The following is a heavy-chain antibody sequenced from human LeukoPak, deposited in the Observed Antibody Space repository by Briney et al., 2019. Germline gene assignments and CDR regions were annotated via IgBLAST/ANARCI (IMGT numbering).Heavy chain of an antibody. CDR1: GYTFTGYY. CDR2: INPNSGGT. D-gene: IGHD6-13*01. J-gene: IGHJ4*02. Sequence: ASVKVSCKASGYTFTGYYMHWVRQAPGQGLEWMGWINPNSGGTNYAQKFQGRVTMTRDTSISTAYMELSRLRSDDTAVYYCARASSSWYRRLDYWGQGTLVTVSS. CDR3: ARASSSWYRRLDY. V-gene: IGHV1-2*02.